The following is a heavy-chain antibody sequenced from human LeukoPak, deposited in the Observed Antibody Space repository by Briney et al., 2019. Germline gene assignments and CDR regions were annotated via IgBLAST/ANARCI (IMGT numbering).Heavy chain of an antibody. V-gene: IGHV1-69*05. CDR1: GGTFSSYA. Sequence: SVKVSCXASGGTFSSYAISWVRQAPGQGLEWMEGIIPIFGTANYAQKFQGRVTITTDESTSTAYMELSSLRSEDTAVYYCARDSSRDGYNSPGYWGQGTLVTVSS. CDR3: ARDSSRDGYNSPGY. CDR2: IIPIFGTA. D-gene: IGHD5-24*01. J-gene: IGHJ4*02.